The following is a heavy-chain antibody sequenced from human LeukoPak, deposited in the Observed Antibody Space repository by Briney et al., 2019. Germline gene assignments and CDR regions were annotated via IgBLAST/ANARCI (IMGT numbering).Heavy chain of an antibody. Sequence: SETLSLTCTVSGGSISSSSYYWGWIRQPPGKGLEWIGNIYYTGSTYYNPSLKSRVTISVDTSKNQFSLKLSSVTAADTAVYYCARTSVHDAFDIWGQGTMVTVSS. D-gene: IGHD6-19*01. CDR1: GGSISSSSYY. J-gene: IGHJ3*02. V-gene: IGHV4-39*01. CDR2: IYYTGST. CDR3: ARTSVHDAFDI.